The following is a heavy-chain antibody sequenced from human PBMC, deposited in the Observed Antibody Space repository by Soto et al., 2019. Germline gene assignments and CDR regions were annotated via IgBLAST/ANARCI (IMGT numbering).Heavy chain of an antibody. V-gene: IGHV3-48*01. CDR1: GFTFSSYS. D-gene: IGHD2-15*01. Sequence: EVQLVESGGGLVQPGGSLRLSCAASGFTFSSYSMNWVRQAPGKGLEWVSYISSSSSTIYYADSVKGRFTISRDNAKNSLYLQMNSLRAEDTAVYYCARDGHDIVAVVAATPHWFDPWGQGTLVTVSS. CDR2: ISSSSSTI. CDR3: ARDGHDIVAVVAATPHWFDP. J-gene: IGHJ5*02.